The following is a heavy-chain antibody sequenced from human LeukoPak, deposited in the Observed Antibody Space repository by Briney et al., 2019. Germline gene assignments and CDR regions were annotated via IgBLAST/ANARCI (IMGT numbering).Heavy chain of an antibody. Sequence: NPGGSLRLSCAASGFTFSSYSMNWVRQAPGKGLEWVSSISSSSSYIYYADSVKGRFTISRDNAKNSLYLQMNSLRAEDTAVYYCARGGSSSSLLRYYXXGMDVWGQGTTVTVSS. V-gene: IGHV3-21*01. CDR1: GFTFSSYS. CDR3: ARGGSSSSLLRYYXXGMDV. J-gene: IGHJ6*02. CDR2: ISSSSSYI. D-gene: IGHD6-6*01.